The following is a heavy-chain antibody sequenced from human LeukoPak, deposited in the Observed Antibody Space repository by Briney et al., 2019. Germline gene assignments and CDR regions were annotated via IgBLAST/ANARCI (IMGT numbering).Heavy chain of an antibody. CDR1: GFTFSSYS. V-gene: IGHV3-21*01. J-gene: IGHJ4*02. CDR2: ISSSSSYI. D-gene: IGHD2-21*02. Sequence: GGSLRLSCAASGFTFSSYSMNWVRQAPGKGLEWVSSISSSSSYIYYADSVKGRFTISRDNAKNSLYLQMNSLRAEDTAVYYCARDRCGGDCSLDYWGQGTLVTVSS. CDR3: ARDRCGGDCSLDY.